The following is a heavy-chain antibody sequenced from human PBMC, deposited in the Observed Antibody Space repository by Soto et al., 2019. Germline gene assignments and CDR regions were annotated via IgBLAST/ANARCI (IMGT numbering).Heavy chain of an antibody. J-gene: IGHJ5*02. D-gene: IGHD2-8*01. CDR1: GFTFSSYAM. CDR3: ARCLHCSNGGRFDP. V-gene: IGHV4-4*02. Sequence: GSLRLSCAASGFTFSSYAMTWVRQAPGKGLEWIGEMWPSGGTTYNPSLRNRVTISVDNSKNHLSLTLTSVTAADTAIYYCARCLHCSNGGRFDPWGQGALVTVSS. CDR2: MWPSGGT.